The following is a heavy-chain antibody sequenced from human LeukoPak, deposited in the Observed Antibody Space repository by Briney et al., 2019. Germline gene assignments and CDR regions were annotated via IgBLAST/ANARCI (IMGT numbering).Heavy chain of an antibody. CDR3: AKSKPHRYDFWPYYYMDV. CDR1: GFTFSSYG. Sequence: AGGSLRLSCAASGFTFSSYGMSWVRQAPGKGLEWVSAISGSGGSTYYADSVKGRFTISRDNSKNTLYLQMNSLRAEDTAAYYCAKSKPHRYDFWPYYYMDVWGKGTTVTVSS. J-gene: IGHJ6*03. V-gene: IGHV3-23*01. D-gene: IGHD3-3*01. CDR2: ISGSGGST.